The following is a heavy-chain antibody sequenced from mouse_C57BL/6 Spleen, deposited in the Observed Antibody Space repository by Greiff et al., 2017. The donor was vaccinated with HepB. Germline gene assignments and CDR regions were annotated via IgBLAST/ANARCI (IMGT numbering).Heavy chain of an antibody. Sequence: QVQLQQSGPELVKPGASVKISCKASGYAFSSSWMNWVKQRPGKGLEWIGRIYPGDGDTNYNGKFKGKATLTADKSSSTAYMQLSSLTSEDSAVYFCARAVVGDYFDYWGQGTTLTVSS. CDR1: GYAFSSSW. CDR2: IYPGDGDT. J-gene: IGHJ2*01. D-gene: IGHD1-1*01. CDR3: ARAVVGDYFDY. V-gene: IGHV1-82*01.